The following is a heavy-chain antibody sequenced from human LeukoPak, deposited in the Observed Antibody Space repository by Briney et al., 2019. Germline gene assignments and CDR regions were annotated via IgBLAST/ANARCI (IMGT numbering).Heavy chain of an antibody. CDR3: ARDNDYYDSSRTNWFDP. J-gene: IGHJ5*02. CDR1: GFTFSSYG. CDR2: IWYDGSNK. Sequence: GGSLRLSCAASGFTFSSYGMHWVRQAPGKGLEWVAVIWYDGSNKYYADSVKGRFTISRDNSKNTLYLQMNSLRAEDTAVYYCARDNDYYDSSRTNWFDPWGQGTLVTVSS. V-gene: IGHV3-33*01. D-gene: IGHD3-22*01.